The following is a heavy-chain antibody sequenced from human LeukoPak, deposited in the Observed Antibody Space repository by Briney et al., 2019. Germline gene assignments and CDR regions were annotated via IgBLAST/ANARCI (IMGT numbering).Heavy chain of an antibody. Sequence: SETLSLTCAVYGGSFSGYYWSWIRQPPGKGLERIGEINHSGSTNYNPSLKSRVTISVDTSKNQFSLKLSSVTAADTAVYYCARGQRRYYDILTGYYSSHGMDVWGQGTTVTVSS. CDR1: GGSFSGYY. V-gene: IGHV4-34*01. D-gene: IGHD3-9*01. CDR2: INHSGST. CDR3: ARGQRRYYDILTGYYSSHGMDV. J-gene: IGHJ6*02.